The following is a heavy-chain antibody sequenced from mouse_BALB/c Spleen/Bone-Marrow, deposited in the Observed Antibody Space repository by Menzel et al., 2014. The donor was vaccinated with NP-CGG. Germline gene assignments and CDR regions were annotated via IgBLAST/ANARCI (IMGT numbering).Heavy chain of an antibody. D-gene: IGHD2-1*01. CDR1: GYTFTSYW. CDR3: ERFARYYGNYGAMDY. V-gene: IGHV1S41*01. J-gene: IGHJ4*01. CDR2: IAPGSGST. Sequence: DLVKPGASVKLSCKASGYTFTSYWINWIKQRPGQGLEWIGRIAPGSGSTYYNEMFKGKATLTVDTSSSTAYIQLSSLSCEESAVYSCERFARYYGNYGAMDYWGQGTSVTVSS.